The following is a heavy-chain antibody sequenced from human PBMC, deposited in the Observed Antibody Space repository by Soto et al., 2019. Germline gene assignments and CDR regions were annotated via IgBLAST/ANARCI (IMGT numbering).Heavy chain of an antibody. Sequence: QIQLVQSGAEVKKPGASVKVSCKASGYNFFDYGVSWVRQAPGQGLEWMGWVSPKSGNTDYARKVQGRVTMTTDIATSTAYMELRGLISADTGVYYCARGRTVSSIGPLLVCGQGTLVSVSS. CDR3: ARGRTVSSIGPLLV. D-gene: IGHD1-1*01. CDR1: GYNFFDYG. CDR2: VSPKSGNT. V-gene: IGHV1-18*01. J-gene: IGHJ1*01.